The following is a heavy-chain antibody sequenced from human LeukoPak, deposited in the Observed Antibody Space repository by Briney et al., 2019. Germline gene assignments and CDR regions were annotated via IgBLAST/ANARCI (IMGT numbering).Heavy chain of an antibody. V-gene: IGHV4-34*01. CDR2: INHGESA. D-gene: IGHD2-8*01. CDR3: ARLNLLGYCTNDVCPAGGLPFDS. Sequence: PSETLSLTCAVYGGSFSGFYWSWVRQFPGKGLEWIGEINHGESANYNPSLKNRITISVDTSRNQFSLKMTSVTAADTAVYYCARLNLLGYCTNDVCPAGGLPFDSWAQGTLVTVSS. CDR1: GGSFSGFY. J-gene: IGHJ4*02.